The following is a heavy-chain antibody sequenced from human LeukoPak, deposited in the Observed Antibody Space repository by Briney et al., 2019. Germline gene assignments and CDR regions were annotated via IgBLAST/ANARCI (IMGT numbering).Heavy chain of an antibody. CDR1: GYTFTGYY. V-gene: IGHV1-2*02. D-gene: IGHD3-3*01. Sequence: ASVKVFCKASGYTFTGYYMHWVRQAPGQGLEWMGWINPNSGGTNYAQKFQGRVTMTRDTSISTAYMELSRLRSDDTAVFFWAGGGGTIFGVVNDWGQGTLVTVSS. CDR2: INPNSGGT. CDR3: AGGGGTIFGVVND. J-gene: IGHJ4*02.